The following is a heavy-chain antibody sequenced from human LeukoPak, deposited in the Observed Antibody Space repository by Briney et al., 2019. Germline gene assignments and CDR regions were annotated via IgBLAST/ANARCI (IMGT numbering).Heavy chain of an antibody. J-gene: IGHJ4*02. CDR1: GFTFSNYW. V-gene: IGHV3-7*01. CDR3: ARVTSGSSYRPFDY. D-gene: IGHD3-10*01. CDR2: VKEDESEK. Sequence: GGSLRLSCAASGFTFSNYWMSWVRQAPGNGPEWVANVKEDESEKNYVNSVKDRFTISRDNAKNSLYLQMNSLRAEDTAVYYCARVTSGSSYRPFDYWDQGTLVTVSS.